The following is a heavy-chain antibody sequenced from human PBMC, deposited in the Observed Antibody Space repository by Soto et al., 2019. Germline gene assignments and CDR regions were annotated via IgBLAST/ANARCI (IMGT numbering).Heavy chain of an antibody. CDR2: ISPLLDMS. D-gene: IGHD2-15*01. Sequence: QVQLVQSGSEVKKPGSSVKVSCQASGGNFNSYTISWVRQAPGQGLEWMGRISPLLDMSNYAQKFQDRVTITADKSTRTAYMELSSLRSEDTAVYYCAVLLHHFDSWGQGTLVTVSS. CDR1: GGNFNSYT. V-gene: IGHV1-69*02. J-gene: IGHJ4*02. CDR3: AVLLHHFDS.